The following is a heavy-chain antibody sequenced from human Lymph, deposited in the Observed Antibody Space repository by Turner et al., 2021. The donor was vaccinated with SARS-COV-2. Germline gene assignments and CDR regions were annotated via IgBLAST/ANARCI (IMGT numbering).Heavy chain of an antibody. Sequence: EVQLVGSGGGLIQPGGSLRLSCAASGLTVRSNYMSWVRQAQGKGLEWDSVIYSGDSTYYADTVKGRFTVSRDNSKNTLYLQMNSLRAEDTAVYYCARDLYYYGMDVWGQGTTVTVSS. CDR1: GLTVRSNY. V-gene: IGHV3-53*01. CDR2: IYSGDST. J-gene: IGHJ6*02. CDR3: ARDLYYYGMDV.